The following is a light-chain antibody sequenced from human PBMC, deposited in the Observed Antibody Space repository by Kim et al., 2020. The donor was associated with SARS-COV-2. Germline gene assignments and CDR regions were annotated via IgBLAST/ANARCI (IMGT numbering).Light chain of an antibody. CDR1: QSVSSSY. V-gene: IGKV3-20*01. J-gene: IGKJ1*01. CDR2: GAS. CDR3: QQYGSSLCT. Sequence: EIVLTQSPGTLSLSPGERATLSCRASQSVSSSYLAWHQQKPGQAPRLLIYGASSRATGIPDRFSGSGSGTDFTLTISRLEPEDFAVYYCQQYGSSLCTFGQGTKVDIK.